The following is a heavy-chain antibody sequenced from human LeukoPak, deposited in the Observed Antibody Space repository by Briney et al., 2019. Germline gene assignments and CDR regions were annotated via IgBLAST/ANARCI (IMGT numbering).Heavy chain of an antibody. CDR3: TKETPQMDV. V-gene: IGHV3-48*03. J-gene: IGHJ6*04. CDR1: GFTFSSYE. Sequence: GGSLRLSCAASGFTFSSYEMNWVRQAPGQGLEWVAYISSTGNTVHYAGSVKGRFTISRDNAKNSLYLQMNRLRAEDAVVYYCTKETPQMDVWEKGPRSPSPQ. CDR2: ISSTGNTV. D-gene: IGHD2-15*01.